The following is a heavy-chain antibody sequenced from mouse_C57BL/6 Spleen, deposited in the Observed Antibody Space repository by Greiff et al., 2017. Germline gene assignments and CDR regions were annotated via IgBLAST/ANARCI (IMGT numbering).Heavy chain of an antibody. V-gene: IGHV1-50*01. CDR3: ARYGTTVVAHWYFDV. CDR2: IDPSDSYT. CDR1: GYTFTSYW. J-gene: IGHJ1*03. D-gene: IGHD1-1*01. Sequence: QVQLQQPGAELVKPGASVKLSCKASGYTFTSYWMQWVKQRPGQGLEWIGEIDPSDSYTNYNQKFKGKATLTVDTSSSTAYMQLSSLTSEDSAVYYCARYGTTVVAHWYFDVWGTGTTVTGSS.